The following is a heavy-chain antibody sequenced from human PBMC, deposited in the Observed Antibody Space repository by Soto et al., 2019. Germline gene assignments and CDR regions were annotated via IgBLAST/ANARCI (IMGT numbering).Heavy chain of an antibody. CDR1: GFTFSSYG. CDR2: ISYDGSNK. V-gene: IGHV3-30*18. CDR3: AKEKVSSSSQRNYFDY. J-gene: IGHJ4*02. D-gene: IGHD6-6*01. Sequence: VGSLRLSCAASGFTFSSYGMHWVRQAPGKGLEWVAVISYDGSNKYYADSVKGRFTISRDNSKNTLYLQMNSLRAEDTAVYYCAKEKVSSSSQRNYFDYWGQRTLVTVSS.